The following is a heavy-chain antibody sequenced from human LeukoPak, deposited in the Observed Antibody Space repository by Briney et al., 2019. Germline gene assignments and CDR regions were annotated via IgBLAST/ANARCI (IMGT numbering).Heavy chain of an antibody. D-gene: IGHD3-10*01. J-gene: IGHJ3*02. CDR2: ISYDGSNK. CDR3: ARVDGSGSYYAFDI. CDR1: GFTFSSYA. Sequence: GRSLRLSCAASGFTFSSYAMHWVRQAPGKGLEWVAVISYDGSNKYYADSVKGRFTISRDNSKNTLYLQMNSLRAEDTAVYYCARVDGSGSYYAFDIWGQGTMVTVSS. V-gene: IGHV3-30-3*01.